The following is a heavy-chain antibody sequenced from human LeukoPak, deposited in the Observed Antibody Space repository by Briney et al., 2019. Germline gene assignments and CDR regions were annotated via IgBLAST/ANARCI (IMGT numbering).Heavy chain of an antibody. J-gene: IGHJ5*02. CDR1: GFTFSSHS. V-gene: IGHV3-23*01. CDR2: IRGSGGTT. Sequence: GGSLRLSCAASGFTFSSHSMSWVRQAPGQGLEWVSSIRGSGGTTYYADSVQGRSTISRDNSKNTLYLQMNSLRAEDTAIYYCAXDLPGRTWFDTWGQGTLVTVSS. D-gene: IGHD3/OR15-3a*01. CDR3: AXDLPGRTWFDT.